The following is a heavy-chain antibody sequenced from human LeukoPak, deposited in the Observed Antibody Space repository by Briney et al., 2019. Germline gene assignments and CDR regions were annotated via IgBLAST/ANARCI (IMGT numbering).Heavy chain of an antibody. CDR2: ISGSGGST. V-gene: IGHV3-23*01. J-gene: IGHJ6*03. CDR1: GFTFSDYA. D-gene: IGHD5-18*01. Sequence: PGGSLRLSCAASGFTFSDYAMNWVRQAPGKGLEWVSTISGSGGSTYYADSVKGRFTISRDNSNNTLSLQMNSLRSEDTAVYYCARVRYSYGAYYYYYYMDVWGKGTTVTISS. CDR3: ARVRYSYGAYYYYYYMDV.